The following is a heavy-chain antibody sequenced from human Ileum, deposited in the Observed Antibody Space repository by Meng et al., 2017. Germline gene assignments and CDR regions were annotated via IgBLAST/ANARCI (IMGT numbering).Heavy chain of an antibody. CDR3: ARGPGRGSGSGSFDY. D-gene: IGHD3-10*01. J-gene: IGHJ4*02. V-gene: IGHV4-31*01. CDR2: IYSSGST. Sequence: VQLQESGPGLVKPSQTLSLPCIVSGGSISSGGFYWSWIRQHPGKGLEWIGYIYSSGSTYYNPSLKSLVSISVDTSKNQFSLKLSSVTAADTAVYYCARGPGRGSGSGSFDYWGQGTLVTVSS. CDR1: GGSISSGGFY.